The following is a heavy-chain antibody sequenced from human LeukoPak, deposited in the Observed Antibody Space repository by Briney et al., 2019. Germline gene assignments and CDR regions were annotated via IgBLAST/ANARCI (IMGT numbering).Heavy chain of an antibody. CDR3: ARAPAGFFDWPPDY. J-gene: IGHJ4*02. D-gene: IGHD3-9*01. V-gene: IGHV3-21*01. CDR1: GFTFSSYN. Sequence: KSGGSLRLSCAASGFTFSSYNMNWVRQAPGKGLEWVSFISSSSSYKYYADSLKGRLTISRDNAKKSLYLQMNSLRAEDTAVYYCARAPAGFFDWPPDYWGQGTLVTVSS. CDR2: ISSSSSYK.